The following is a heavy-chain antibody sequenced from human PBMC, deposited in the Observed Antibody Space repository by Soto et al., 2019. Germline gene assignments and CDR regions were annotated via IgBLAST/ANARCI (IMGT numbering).Heavy chain of an antibody. D-gene: IGHD3-10*01. CDR1: GGSVSSVSYY. Sequence: SETLSLTCTVSGGSVSSVSYYWSWIRQPPGKGLEWIGYIYYSGSTNYNPSLKSRVTISVDTSKNQFSLKLSSVTAADTAVYYCAIRGGHYYYYGMDVWGQGTTVTVSS. J-gene: IGHJ6*02. V-gene: IGHV4-61*01. CDR3: AIRGGHYYYYGMDV. CDR2: IYYSGST.